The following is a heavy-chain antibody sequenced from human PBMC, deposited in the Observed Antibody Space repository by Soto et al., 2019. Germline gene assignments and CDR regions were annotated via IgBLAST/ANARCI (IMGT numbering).Heavy chain of an antibody. D-gene: IGHD3-22*01. CDR2: ISGSGDNT. V-gene: IGHV3-23*01. Sequence: GGSLRLSCAASGFTFSDYSMGWVRQAPGKGLEWVSGISGSGDNTYHADSVRGRFTVSRDNSKNTLYLQMNSLRAEDTAVYFCAGQRLITKILVVDYWGQGTLVTVSS. J-gene: IGHJ4*02. CDR3: AGQRLITKILVVDY. CDR1: GFTFSDYS.